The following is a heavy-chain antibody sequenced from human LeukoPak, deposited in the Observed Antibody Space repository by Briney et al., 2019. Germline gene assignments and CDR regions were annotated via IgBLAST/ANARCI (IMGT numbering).Heavy chain of an antibody. V-gene: IGHV3-53*01. J-gene: IGHJ4*02. CDR1: GLSDGNNY. CDR2: IYSGGST. Sequence: PGGSLRLSCAASGLSDGNNYWSWVRQAPGKGLEWVSIIYSGGSTEYADSVKGRFTISRDNSENTVYLQMNSLRVEDTAVYYCARGDSGKWNFKRGFDYWGQGTLVTISS. D-gene: IGHD1-26*01. CDR3: ARGDSGKWNFKRGFDY.